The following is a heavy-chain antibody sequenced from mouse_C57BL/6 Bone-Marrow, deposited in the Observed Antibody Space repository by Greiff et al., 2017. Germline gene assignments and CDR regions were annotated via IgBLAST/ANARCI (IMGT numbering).Heavy chain of an antibody. CDR1: GFTFSDYY. V-gene: IGHV5-12*01. Sequence: EVQRVESGGGLVQPGGSLKLSCAASGFTFSDYYMYWVRQTPEKRLEWVAYISNGGGSTYYPDTVQGRFTISRDNAKNTLYLQMSRLKSEDTAIYYCARRYYDYDGYFDVWGTGTTVTVSS. D-gene: IGHD2-4*01. J-gene: IGHJ1*03. CDR2: ISNGGGST. CDR3: ARRYYDYDGYFDV.